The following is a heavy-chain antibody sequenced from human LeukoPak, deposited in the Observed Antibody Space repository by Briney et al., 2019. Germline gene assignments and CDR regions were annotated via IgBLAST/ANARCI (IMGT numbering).Heavy chain of an antibody. V-gene: IGHV1-8*01. Sequence: ASVKVSCKASGYNFRNYDINWVRQATGQGLEWMGWMNPNRGNTGYAEKFQGRVTLTMYTSISTAYMEIGSLRSEDTAVYYCARAEVSSDSFYHHGMDVWGQGTTVTVSS. CDR2: MNPNRGNT. J-gene: IGHJ6*02. CDR3: ARAEVSSDSFYHHGMDV. CDR1: GYNFRNYD. D-gene: IGHD2/OR15-2a*01.